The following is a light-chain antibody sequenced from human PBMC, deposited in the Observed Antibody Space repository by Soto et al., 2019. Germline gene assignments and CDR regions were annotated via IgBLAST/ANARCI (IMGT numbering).Light chain of an antibody. CDR2: GPS. CDR1: QSVSSN. CDR3: QQYNNWPPT. J-gene: IGKJ5*01. Sequence: EIVMTQSPATLSVSPGERATLSCRASQSVSSNLAWYQQKPGQAPRLLIYGPSTRATGIPARCSGSGSGTEFTLTISSLQSEDFAVYYCQQYNNWPPTFGQGTRLEIK. V-gene: IGKV3-15*01.